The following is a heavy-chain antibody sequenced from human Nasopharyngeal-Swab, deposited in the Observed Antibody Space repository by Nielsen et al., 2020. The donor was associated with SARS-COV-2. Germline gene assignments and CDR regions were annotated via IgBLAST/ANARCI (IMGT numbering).Heavy chain of an antibody. CDR3: AKKYGTRGWYVGLDY. CDR2: AGGNDGST. Sequence: GESLKISCAASGFGFSAFAMSWVRQAPGKGLEWVPAAGGNDGSTFYADSVRGRFTISRDNSKNTLYLQMNSLRAEDTALYYCAKKYGTRGWYVGLDYWGQGTQVTVSS. D-gene: IGHD6-19*01. V-gene: IGHV3-23*01. CDR1: GFGFSAFA. J-gene: IGHJ4*02.